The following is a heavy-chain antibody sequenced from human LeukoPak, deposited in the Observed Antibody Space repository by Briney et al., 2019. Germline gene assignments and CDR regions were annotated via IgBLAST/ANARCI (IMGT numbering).Heavy chain of an antibody. CDR2: IYYSGST. J-gene: IGHJ6*03. CDR1: GYSISSGYY. V-gene: IGHV4-61*01. CDR3: ARDSGDGYYYYYYMDV. Sequence: SETLSLTCAVSGYSISSGYYWGWIRQPPGKGLEWIGYIYYSGSTNYNPSLKSRVTISVDTSKNQFSLKLSSVTAADTAVYYCARDSGDGYYYYYYMDVWGKGTTVTVSS. D-gene: IGHD4-17*01.